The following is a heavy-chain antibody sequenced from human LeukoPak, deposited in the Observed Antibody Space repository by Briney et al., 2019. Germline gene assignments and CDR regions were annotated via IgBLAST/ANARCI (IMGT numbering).Heavy chain of an antibody. D-gene: IGHD1-26*01. Sequence: PGGSLRLSCAASGFTFSSYSMNWVRQAPGKGLEWVSSISSSSSYIYYADSVKGRFTISRDNAKNSLYLQMNSLRAEDTAVYYCARDLRIVGASGDYWGQGTLVTVSS. J-gene: IGHJ4*02. V-gene: IGHV3-21*01. CDR2: ISSSSSYI. CDR3: ARDLRIVGASGDY. CDR1: GFTFSSYS.